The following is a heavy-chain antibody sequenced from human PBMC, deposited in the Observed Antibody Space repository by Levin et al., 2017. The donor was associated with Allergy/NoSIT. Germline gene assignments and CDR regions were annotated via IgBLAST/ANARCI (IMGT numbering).Heavy chain of an antibody. D-gene: IGHD6-19*01. J-gene: IGHJ4*02. CDR3: ARGREIAVAGPYFDY. Sequence: SQTLSLTCAISGDSVSSTSAAWNWIRQSPSRGLEWLGRTYYRSKWYNDYAVSVKSRITINPDTSKNQFSLQLNSVTPEDTAVYYCARGREIAVAGPYFDYWGQGTLVPVSS. CDR1: GDSVSSTSAA. V-gene: IGHV6-1*01. CDR2: TYYRSKWYN.